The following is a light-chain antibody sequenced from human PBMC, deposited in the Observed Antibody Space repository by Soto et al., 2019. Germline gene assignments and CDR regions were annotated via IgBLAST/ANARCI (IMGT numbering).Light chain of an antibody. V-gene: IGKV1-9*01. J-gene: IGKJ5*01. CDR3: QQLNNYPIT. CDR1: QGINNY. Sequence: DIHLTQSPSFLSASVGDRVTITCRASQGINNYLAWYQQKPGKAPKFLIYAASTLQSGVPSRFSGSGSGTEFNLTISSLQTEDFATYYCQQLNNYPITFGQGTRLEIK. CDR2: AAS.